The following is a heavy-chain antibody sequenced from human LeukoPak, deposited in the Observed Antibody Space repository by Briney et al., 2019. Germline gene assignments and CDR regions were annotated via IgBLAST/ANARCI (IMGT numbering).Heavy chain of an antibody. CDR1: GFTFSSYS. CDR3: ARVADCSGGSCYLPAYYFDY. CDR2: ISSSSSYI. Sequence: PGGSLRLSCAASGFTFSSYSMNWVRQAPGEGLEWDSSISSSSSYIYYADSVKGRFTISRDNAKNSLYLQMNSLRAEDTAVYYCARVADCSGGSCYLPAYYFDYWGQGTLVTVSS. V-gene: IGHV3-21*01. J-gene: IGHJ4*02. D-gene: IGHD2-15*01.